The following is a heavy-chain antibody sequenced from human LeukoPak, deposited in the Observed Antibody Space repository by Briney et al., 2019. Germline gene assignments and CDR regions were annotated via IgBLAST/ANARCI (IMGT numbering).Heavy chain of an antibody. CDR2: IYPGDSDT. CDR3: ARGRELWLVHGFDY. D-gene: IGHD5-18*01. CDR1: GYSFTSYW. V-gene: IGHV5-51*01. Sequence: GESLKISCPGSGYSFTSYWIGWVRQVTGKGLEWMGIIYPGDSDTRYSTSFQGKVTISADKSISTAYLQWISRKASDTAMYYCARGRELWLVHGFDYWGQGTLVTVSS. J-gene: IGHJ4*02.